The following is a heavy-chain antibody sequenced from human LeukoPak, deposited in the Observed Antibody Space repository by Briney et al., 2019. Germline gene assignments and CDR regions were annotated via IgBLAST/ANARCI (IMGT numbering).Heavy chain of an antibody. D-gene: IGHD3-10*01. J-gene: IGHJ3*02. CDR1: GYTFTSYY. V-gene: IGHV1-46*01. CDR2: INPSGGST. Sequence: ASVKVSCKASGYTFTSYYMHWVRQAPRQGLEWMGIINPSGGSTSYAQKFQGRVTMTRDMSTSTVYMELSSLRSEDTAVYYCARNIMVRGVPDAFDIWGQGTMVTVSS. CDR3: ARNIMVRGVPDAFDI.